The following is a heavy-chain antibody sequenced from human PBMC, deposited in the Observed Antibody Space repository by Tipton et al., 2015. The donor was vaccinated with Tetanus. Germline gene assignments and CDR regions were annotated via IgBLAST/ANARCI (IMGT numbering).Heavy chain of an antibody. CDR1: GFTFSNYA. CDR3: AKEDRRRAEYYFDF. Sequence: SLRLSCAASGFTFSNYAMAWVRQAPGKGLEWVSGISVRGSHTYYADPVKGRFSISRDNSKNTVYLQMNNLRAEDTAVYFCAKEDRRRAEYYFDFWGQGTLVTVSS. D-gene: IGHD2/OR15-2a*01. J-gene: IGHJ4*02. V-gene: IGHV3-23*01. CDR2: ISVRGSHT.